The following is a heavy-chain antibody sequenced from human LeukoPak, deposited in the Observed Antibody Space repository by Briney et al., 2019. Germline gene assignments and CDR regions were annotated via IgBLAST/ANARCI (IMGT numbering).Heavy chain of an antibody. CDR3: AVTPVPAALYYFDY. V-gene: IGHV4-59*08. CDR2: IYYSGST. D-gene: IGHD2-2*01. J-gene: IGHJ4*02. CDR1: GGSISSYY. Sequence: SETLSLTCTVSGGSISSYYWSWIRQPPGKGLEWIGYIYYSGSTNYNPSLKSRVTISVDTSKNQFSLKLSSVTAADTAVYYCAVTPVPAALYYFDYWGQGTLVTVSS.